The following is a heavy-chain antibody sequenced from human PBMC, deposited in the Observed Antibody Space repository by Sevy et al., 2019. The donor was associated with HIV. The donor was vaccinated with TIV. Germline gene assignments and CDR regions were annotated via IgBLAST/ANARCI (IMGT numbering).Heavy chain of an antibody. V-gene: IGHV3-23*01. CDR2: LSGSGGTT. CDR3: ATGTTDSSISWVFDV. CDR1: GFTFFSHV. J-gene: IGHJ3*01. Sequence: GGSLRLSCAASGFTFFSHVMSWVRQAPGKGLEWVSGLSGSGGTTYYADSVKGRFSISRDNSKNKLYLQMSSLRIEDTAVYYCATGTTDSSISWVFDVWGQGTMVTASS. D-gene: IGHD6-13*01.